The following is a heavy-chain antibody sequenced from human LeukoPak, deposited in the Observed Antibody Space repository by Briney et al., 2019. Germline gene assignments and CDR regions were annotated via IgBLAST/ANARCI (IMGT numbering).Heavy chain of an antibody. Sequence: ASVKVSYTVLVHMFTALPILWLSQAPGKGLEWMGTFDPEDGKIIYAQSFEGRLTMTEDTTTDTAYMELSGLRSEDTAVYYCATDSAPIGLDGFDVWGQGTMVTVSS. CDR2: FDPEDGKI. CDR3: ATDSAPIGLDGFDV. J-gene: IGHJ3*01. CDR1: VHMFTALP. V-gene: IGHV1-24*01.